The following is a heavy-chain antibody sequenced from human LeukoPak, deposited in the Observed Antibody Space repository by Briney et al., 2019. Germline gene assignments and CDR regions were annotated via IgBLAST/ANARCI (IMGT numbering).Heavy chain of an antibody. Sequence: PSQTLSLTCTVSGGSISSGSYCWSWIRQPAGKGPEWIGHIHSSGSTNYDSSLKSRVTISVDTSKNQFSLKLNSVTAADTAVYYCARDRYILAGPDAYYYMDVWGKGTTVTISS. V-gene: IGHV4-61*09. CDR1: GGSISSGSYC. CDR2: IHSSGST. J-gene: IGHJ6*03. CDR3: ARDRYILAGPDAYYYMDV. D-gene: IGHD5-18*01.